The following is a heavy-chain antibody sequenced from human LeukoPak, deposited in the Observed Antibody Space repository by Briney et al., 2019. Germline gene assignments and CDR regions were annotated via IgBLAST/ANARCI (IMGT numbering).Heavy chain of an antibody. D-gene: IGHD3-10*01. CDR2: IYHSGST. J-gene: IGHJ4*02. Sequence: PSETLSLTCTVSGYSISSGYYWGWIRQPPGKGLEWIGSIYHSGSTYYNPSLKSRVTISVDTSKNQFSLKLSSVTAADTAVYYCARAGGVLGYFDYWGQGALVTVSS. CDR1: GYSISSGYY. V-gene: IGHV4-38-2*02. CDR3: ARAGGVLGYFDY.